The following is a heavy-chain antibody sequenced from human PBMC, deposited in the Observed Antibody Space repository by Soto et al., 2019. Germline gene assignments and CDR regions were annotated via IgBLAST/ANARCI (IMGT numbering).Heavy chain of an antibody. V-gene: IGHV3-48*02. D-gene: IGHD4-17*01. CDR2: ISGASNYI. CDR3: ARVGGDDFGDSGGFDY. Sequence: GGSLRLSCAASGFTFSNFPMTWVRQAPGKGLEWVSYISGASNYIYYADSVKGRFTISRDNAKNSVSLQMNSLRDEDTAVYYCARVGGDDFGDSGGFDYWGQGTLVTVSS. J-gene: IGHJ4*02. CDR1: GFTFSNFP.